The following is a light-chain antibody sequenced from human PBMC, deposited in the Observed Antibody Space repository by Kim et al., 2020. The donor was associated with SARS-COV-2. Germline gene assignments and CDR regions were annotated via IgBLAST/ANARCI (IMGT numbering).Light chain of an antibody. CDR2: KAS. J-gene: IGKJ1*01. CDR3: QQYSTGSPT. V-gene: IGKV1-5*03. CDR1: QTINVW. Sequence: DIQMTQSPSTLSASVGDRVTITCRASQTINVWLAWYQQRPGKGPKPLIYKASSLERGVPSRFSGSGSGTEFTLTINSLQPEDFAIYYCQQYSTGSPTFGQGTKVDVK.